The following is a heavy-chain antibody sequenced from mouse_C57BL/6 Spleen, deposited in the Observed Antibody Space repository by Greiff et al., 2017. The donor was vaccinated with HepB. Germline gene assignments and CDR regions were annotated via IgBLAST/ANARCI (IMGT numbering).Heavy chain of an antibody. J-gene: IGHJ3*01. D-gene: IGHD1-1*01. V-gene: IGHV5-6*01. CDR1: GFTFSSYG. Sequence: EVQVVESGGDLVKPGGSLKLSCAASGFTFSSYGMSWVRQTPDKRLEWVATISSGGSYTYYPDSVKGRFTISRDNAKNTLYLQMSSLKSEDTAMYYCASPLYYGSSFAYWGQGTLVTVSA. CDR3: ASPLYYGSSFAY. CDR2: ISSGGSYT.